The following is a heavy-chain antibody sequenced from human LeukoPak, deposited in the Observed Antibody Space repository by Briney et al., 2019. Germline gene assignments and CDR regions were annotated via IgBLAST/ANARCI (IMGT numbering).Heavy chain of an antibody. CDR1: GFTFSTYW. Sequence: GGSLRLSCAGSGFTFSTYWLSWVRQAPGKGLEWVANIKEDGSEKFYVDSVKGRFTISRDNAKNSLYLQMNSLRAEDTAVYYCARQGTSHFDYWGQGTLVTVSS. CDR3: ARQGTSHFDY. CDR2: IKEDGSEK. J-gene: IGHJ4*02. V-gene: IGHV3-7*01.